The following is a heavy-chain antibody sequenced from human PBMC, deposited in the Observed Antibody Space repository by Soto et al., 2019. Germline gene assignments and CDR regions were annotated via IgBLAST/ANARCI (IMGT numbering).Heavy chain of an antibody. CDR2: INPSGGST. V-gene: IGHV1-46*01. D-gene: IGHD5-12*01. J-gene: IGHJ6*02. Sequence: ASVKVSCKASGYTFTSYAMHWVRQAPGQGLEWMGIINPSGGSTSYAQKFQGRVTMTRDTSTSTVYMELSSLRSEDTAVYYCGRDGYNSKENLYYYYYGMDVWGQGTTVTVSS. CDR3: GRDGYNSKENLYYYYYGMDV. CDR1: GYTFTSYA.